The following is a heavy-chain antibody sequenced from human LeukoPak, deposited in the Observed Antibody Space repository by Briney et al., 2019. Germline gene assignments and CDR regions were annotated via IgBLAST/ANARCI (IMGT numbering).Heavy chain of an antibody. J-gene: IGHJ6*02. Sequence: PGGSLRLSCSASGSTFSSYAMHWVRLAPGKGLEYVSAINSDGGKTYYPDLVKGRFTISRDNSKNTLYLQMNSLRAEDTAVYYCAKAGSSGWYVDRTYYYYGMDVWGQGTTVTVSS. D-gene: IGHD6-19*01. CDR1: GSTFSSYA. CDR3: AKAGSSGWYVDRTYYYYGMDV. V-gene: IGHV3-64*04. CDR2: INSDGGKT.